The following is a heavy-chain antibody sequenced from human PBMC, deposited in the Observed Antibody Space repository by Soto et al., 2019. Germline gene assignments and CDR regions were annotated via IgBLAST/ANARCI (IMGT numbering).Heavy chain of an antibody. Sequence: ASVKVSCKASGYTFTSYYMHWVRQAPGQGLEWMGIINPSGGSTSYAQKFQGRVTMTRDTSTSTVYMEPSSLRSEDTAVYYCATRLSGSYFDYWGQGTPVTVSS. CDR2: INPSGGST. D-gene: IGHD1-26*01. CDR3: ATRLSGSYFDY. J-gene: IGHJ4*02. V-gene: IGHV1-46*01. CDR1: GYTFTSYY.